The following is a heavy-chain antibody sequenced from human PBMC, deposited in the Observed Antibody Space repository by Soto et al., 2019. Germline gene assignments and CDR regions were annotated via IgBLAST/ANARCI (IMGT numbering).Heavy chain of an antibody. D-gene: IGHD3-10*01. CDR2: IYYSGST. J-gene: IGHJ4*02. CDR1: VGSISSYY. Sequence: QVQLQESGPGLVKPSETLSLTCTVSVGSISSYYWSWIRQPPGKGLEWIGYIYYSGSTNYNPSLKSRVTISVDTSKNQFSLKLSSVTAADTAVYYCARDSGSGTTPFDYWGQGTLVTVSS. CDR3: ARDSGSGTTPFDY. V-gene: IGHV4-59*01.